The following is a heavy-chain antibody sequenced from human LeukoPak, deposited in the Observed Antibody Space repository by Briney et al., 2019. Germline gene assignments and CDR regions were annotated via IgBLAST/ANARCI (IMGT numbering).Heavy chain of an antibody. CDR2: TYYRSKWYS. J-gene: IGHJ3*01. CDR1: GDSVSSISAT. V-gene: IGHV6-1*01. D-gene: IGHD2-15*01. CDR3: AREGYDASDV. Sequence: QTLSLTCAISGDSVSSISATWTWIRQSPSRGLEWLGRTYYRSKWYSDYAISLKSRITIKPDTSKNQFSLQLNSVTPEDTAMYYCAREGYDASDVWGQGTMVTVSS.